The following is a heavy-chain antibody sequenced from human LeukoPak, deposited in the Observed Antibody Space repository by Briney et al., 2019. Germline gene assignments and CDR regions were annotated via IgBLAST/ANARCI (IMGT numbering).Heavy chain of an antibody. J-gene: IGHJ4*02. Sequence: GGSLRLSCAASGFNFDDYTMHWVRQSPGKGLEWVSGISWNSDFIVYGDSVKGRFTISRDNAKTSLYLQMNSLRAEDTAVYYCARDLSGVTGYTYGRGIDYWGQGTLVTASS. V-gene: IGHV3-9*01. D-gene: IGHD5-18*01. CDR3: ARDLSGVTGYTYGRGIDY. CDR1: GFNFDDYT. CDR2: ISWNSDFI.